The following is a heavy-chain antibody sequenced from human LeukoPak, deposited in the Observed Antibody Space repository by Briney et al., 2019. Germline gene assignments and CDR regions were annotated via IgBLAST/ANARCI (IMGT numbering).Heavy chain of an antibody. CDR3: ARGTYYYYYMDV. V-gene: IGHV4-59*08. CDR2: IYYSGST. CDR1: GGSISSYY. Sequence: SETLSLTCTVSGGSISSYYWSWIRQPPGKGLEWIGYIYYSGSTNYNPSLKSRVTISVDTSKNQFSLKLSSVTAADTAVYYCARGTYYYYYMDVWGKGTTVTVSS. J-gene: IGHJ6*03.